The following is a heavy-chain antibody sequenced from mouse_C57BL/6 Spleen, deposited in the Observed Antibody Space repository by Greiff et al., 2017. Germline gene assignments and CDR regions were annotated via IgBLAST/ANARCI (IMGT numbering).Heavy chain of an antibody. CDR2: IYPGDGDT. CDR1: GYAFSSSW. V-gene: IGHV1-82*01. J-gene: IGHJ2*01. CDR3: ARRDSNYGGSYLDY. Sequence: QVQLQQSGPELVKPGASVKISCKASGYAFSSSWMNWVKQRPGKGLEWIGRIYPGDGDTNYNGKFKGKATLTADKSSSTAYMQLSSLTSEDSAVYFCARRDSNYGGSYLDYGGQGTTLTVSS. D-gene: IGHD2-5*01.